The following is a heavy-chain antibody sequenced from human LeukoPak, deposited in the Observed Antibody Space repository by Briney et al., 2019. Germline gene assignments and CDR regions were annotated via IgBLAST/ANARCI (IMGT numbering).Heavy chain of an antibody. V-gene: IGHV3-48*01. CDR3: ARSQLDATLYFDY. J-gene: IGHJ4*02. D-gene: IGHD6-6*01. CDR2: ISSSSSTI. Sequence: GGSLRLSCAASGFTFSSYSMNWVRQAPGKGLEWVSYISSSSSTIYYADSVEGRFTISRDNAKNSLYLQMNSLRAEDTAVYYCARSQLDATLYFDYWGQGTLVTVSS. CDR1: GFTFSSYS.